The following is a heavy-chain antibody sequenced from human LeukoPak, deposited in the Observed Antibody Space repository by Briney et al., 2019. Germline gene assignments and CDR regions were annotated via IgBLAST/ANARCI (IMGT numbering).Heavy chain of an antibody. Sequence: GGSLRLSCAASGFTFSSCGMHWVRQAPGKGLEWVAFIRYDGSNKYYADSVKGRFTISRDNSKNTLYLQMNSLRAEDTAVYYCAKDGTLRGYCSSTSCYPSLDYWGQGTLVTVSS. CDR3: AKDGTLRGYCSSTSCYPSLDY. CDR2: IRYDGSNK. V-gene: IGHV3-30*02. J-gene: IGHJ4*02. D-gene: IGHD2-2*01. CDR1: GFTFSSCG.